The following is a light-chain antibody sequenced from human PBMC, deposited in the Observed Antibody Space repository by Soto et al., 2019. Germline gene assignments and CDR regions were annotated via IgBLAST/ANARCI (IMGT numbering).Light chain of an antibody. CDR3: QQHKTYPYT. J-gene: IGKJ2*01. Sequence: DIQMTQSPSTLSASIGDRVTITCRASQSLTSRLAWYQQKPGKPPKLLIYAVSILESGVPSRFSGSESGTDFTLTISSLRPDDFATFYCQQHKTYPYTFGQGTKLDI. V-gene: IGKV1-5*01. CDR2: AVS. CDR1: QSLTSR.